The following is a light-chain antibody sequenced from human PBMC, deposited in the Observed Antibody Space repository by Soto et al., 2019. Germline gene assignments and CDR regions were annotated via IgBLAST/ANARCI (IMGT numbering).Light chain of an antibody. V-gene: IGLV2-23*01. CDR1: TSDVGGYNL. Sequence: QAITISCSGTTSDVGGYNLVSWYQQHAAKAPKLLIYEGTQRPSGVSSRFSGSKSGNTASLTISGLQAEDEADYYCCSYASSSSYAFGTGTKVTVL. J-gene: IGLJ1*01. CDR3: CSYASSSSYA. CDR2: EGT.